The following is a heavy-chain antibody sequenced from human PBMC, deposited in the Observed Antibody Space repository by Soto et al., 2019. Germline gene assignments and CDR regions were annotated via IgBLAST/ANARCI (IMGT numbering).Heavy chain of an antibody. CDR2: IHNTGNT. D-gene: IGHD3-16*02. Sequence: VQLQESGPGLVMPSQTLSLPCAVSGGSIDDINSYWTWIRQSPGRSPEWIGYIHNTGNTFYSPSLKRRLAISIDRSKSQFSLKLSAVTAADTAFYYCARSTYGEGYPHFFADWGQGTLVTVSS. CDR3: ARSTYGEGYPHFFAD. J-gene: IGHJ4*02. CDR1: GGSIDDINSY. V-gene: IGHV4-30-4*01.